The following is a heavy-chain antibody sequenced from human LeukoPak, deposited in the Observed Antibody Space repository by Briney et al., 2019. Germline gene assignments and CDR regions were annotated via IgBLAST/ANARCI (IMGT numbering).Heavy chain of an antibody. CDR2: TYYRSKWYN. J-gene: IGHJ6*02. V-gene: IGHV6-1*01. CDR1: GDSVSSSSAA. CDR3: ARDTPGGTGYYYYGMDV. Sequence: SQTLSLTCAISGDSVSSSSAAWNWIRQSPSRGLEWLGRTYYRSKWYNDYAVSVKSRITINPDTSKNQFSLQLNSVTPEDTAVYYCARDTPGGTGYYYYGMDVWGQGTTVTVSS. D-gene: IGHD2-15*01.